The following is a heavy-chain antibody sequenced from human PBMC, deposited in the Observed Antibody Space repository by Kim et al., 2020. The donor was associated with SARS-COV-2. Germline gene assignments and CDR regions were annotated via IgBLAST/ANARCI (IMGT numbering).Heavy chain of an antibody. Sequence: GGSLRLSCSASGFIFSSYWMSWVRQAPGKGLEWVAYIQENGREKYYVDSVRGRFTISRDNAKNSLYRQMNSLRAEDTAVYYCARDLRAEPFDIWGQGTMV. CDR3: ARDLRAEPFDI. V-gene: IGHV3-7*01. D-gene: IGHD4-17*01. CDR1: GFIFSSYW. J-gene: IGHJ3*02. CDR2: IQENGREK.